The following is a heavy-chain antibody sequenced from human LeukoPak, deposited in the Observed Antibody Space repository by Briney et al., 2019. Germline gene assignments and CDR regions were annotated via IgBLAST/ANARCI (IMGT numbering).Heavy chain of an antibody. J-gene: IGHJ4*02. CDR3: ERVYCSSTSCYTKLDY. CDR1: GYTFTGYY. V-gene: IGHV1-2*02. Sequence: LWASVKVSCKASGYTFTGYYMHWVRQAPGQGLEWMGWINPNSGGTNYAQKFQGRVTMTRDTSVSTAYMELSRLRSDDTAVYYCERVYCSSTSCYTKLDYWGQGTLVTVSS. CDR2: INPNSGGT. D-gene: IGHD2-2*02.